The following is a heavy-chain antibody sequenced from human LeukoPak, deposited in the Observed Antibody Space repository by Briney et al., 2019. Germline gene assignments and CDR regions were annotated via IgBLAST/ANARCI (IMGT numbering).Heavy chain of an antibody. J-gene: IGHJ6*03. V-gene: IGHV4-34*01. CDR1: GGSFSGYY. CDR3: ARGPIVGATLLPGAYMDV. CDR2: INHSGST. D-gene: IGHD1-26*01. Sequence: SETLSLTCAVYGGSFSGYYWSWVRQPPGKGLEWIGEINHSGSTNYNPSLKSRVTISVDTSKNQFSLKLSSVTAADTAVYYCARGPIVGATLLPGAYMDVWGKGTTVTVSS.